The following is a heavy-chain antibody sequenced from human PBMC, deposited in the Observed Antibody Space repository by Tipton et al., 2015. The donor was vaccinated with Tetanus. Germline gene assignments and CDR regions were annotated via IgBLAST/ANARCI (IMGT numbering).Heavy chain of an antibody. CDR3: ARGPRTRIYDSSGFSLRYFFGMGV. D-gene: IGHD3-22*01. V-gene: IGHV4-34*01. CDR2: VNQAGNT. J-gene: IGHJ6*02. CDR1: GGSFTDYS. Sequence: TLSLTCAVYGGSFTDYSWSWIRQPPWQGMERIGEVNQAGNTDYIPSLKGRVTMSLDTSKSQLSLNLSSVTAADTAVYYCARGPRTRIYDSSGFSLRYFFGMGVWGLGATV.